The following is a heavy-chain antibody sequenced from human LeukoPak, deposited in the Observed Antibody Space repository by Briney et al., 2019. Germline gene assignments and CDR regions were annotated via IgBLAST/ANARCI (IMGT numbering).Heavy chain of an antibody. D-gene: IGHD6-19*01. V-gene: IGHV3-30*02. J-gene: IGHJ2*01. CDR3: AKEYSSGWSYWYFDL. Sequence: AGGSLRLSCAASGFTSSSYGMHWVRQAPGKELEWVVVIWYGGSNKYYADSVKGRFTISRDNSKNTLYLQMNSLRAEDTAVYYCAKEYSSGWSYWYFDLWGRGTLVTVSS. CDR2: IWYGGSNK. CDR1: GFTSSSYG.